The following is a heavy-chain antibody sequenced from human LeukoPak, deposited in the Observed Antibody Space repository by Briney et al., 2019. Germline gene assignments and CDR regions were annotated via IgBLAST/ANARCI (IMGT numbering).Heavy chain of an antibody. CDR3: AKDVEGGRYYDSSVGI. Sequence: GRSLRLSCAASGFTFSSYAMHWVRQAPGKGLEWVAVISYDGSNKYYADSVKGRFTISRDNSKNTLYLQMNSLRAEDTAVYYCAKDVEGGRYYDSSVGIWGQGTLVTVSS. CDR2: ISYDGSNK. J-gene: IGHJ4*02. D-gene: IGHD3-22*01. CDR1: GFTFSSYA. V-gene: IGHV3-30*04.